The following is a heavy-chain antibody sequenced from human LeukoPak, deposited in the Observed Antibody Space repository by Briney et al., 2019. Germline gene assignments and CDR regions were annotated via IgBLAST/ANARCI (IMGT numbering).Heavy chain of an antibody. CDR1: GYTFTSYG. D-gene: IGHD3-10*01. J-gene: IGHJ4*02. CDR3: ASDRVGDVSSTGLD. CDR2: INPGGGST. V-gene: IGHV1-46*01. Sequence: GASVKVSCKASGYTFTSYGISWVRQAPGQGLEWMGIINPGGGSTSYAQKFQGRVTMTRDTSTSTVYMELSSLRSEDTAVYYCASDRVGDVSSTGLDWGQGTLVTVSS.